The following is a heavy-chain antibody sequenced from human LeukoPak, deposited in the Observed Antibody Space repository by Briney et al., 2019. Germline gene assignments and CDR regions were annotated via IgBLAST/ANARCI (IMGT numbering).Heavy chain of an antibody. CDR2: ISSSGSTI. J-gene: IGHJ6*03. CDR3: ARDQGNYDFWSGYYYDYYYYMDV. D-gene: IGHD3-3*01. V-gene: IGHV3-11*04. CDR1: GFTFSDYY. Sequence: PGGSLRLSCAASGFTFSDYYMSWIRQAPGKGLEWVSYISSSGSTIYYADSVKGRFTISRDNAKNSLYLQMNSLRAEDTAVYYCARDQGNYDFWSGYYYDYYYYMDVWGKGTTVTVSS.